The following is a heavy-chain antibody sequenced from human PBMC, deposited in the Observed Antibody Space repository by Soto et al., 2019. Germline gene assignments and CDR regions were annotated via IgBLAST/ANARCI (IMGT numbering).Heavy chain of an antibody. D-gene: IGHD2-21*02. CDR2: IYYSGST. V-gene: IGHV4-39*01. CDR3: ARLYVVVTAIRYYYYGMDV. CDR1: GGSISSSSYY. J-gene: IGHJ6*02. Sequence: PSETLSLTCTVSGGSISSSSYYWGWIRQPPGKGLEWIGSIYYSGSTYYNPSLKSRVTISVDTSKNQFSLKLSSVTAADTAVYYCARLYVVVTAIRYYYYGMDVWGQGTTGT.